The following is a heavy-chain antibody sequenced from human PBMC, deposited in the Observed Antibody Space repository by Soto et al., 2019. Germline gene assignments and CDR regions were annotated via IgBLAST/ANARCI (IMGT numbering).Heavy chain of an antibody. J-gene: IGHJ4*02. V-gene: IGHV3-23*01. D-gene: IGHD3-10*01. CDR3: AKERSGRDYYGSGSYSGYFDY. CDR2: ISGSGGST. CDR1: GFTFSSYA. Sequence: PGESLKISCAASGFTFSSYAMSWVRQAPGKGLEWVSAISGSGGSTYYADSVKGRFTISRDNSKNTLYLQMNSLRAEDTAVYYCAKERSGRDYYGSGSYSGYFDYWGQGTLVTVSS.